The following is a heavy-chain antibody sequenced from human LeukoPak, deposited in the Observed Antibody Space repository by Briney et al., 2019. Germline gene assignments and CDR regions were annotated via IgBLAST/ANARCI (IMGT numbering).Heavy chain of an antibody. J-gene: IGHJ3*02. D-gene: IGHD3-16*01. V-gene: IGHV3-23*01. CDR3: ARLRGASGRYDAFDI. CDR1: GFTFSSYA. Sequence: GGSLRLSCAASGFTFSSYAMSWVRQAPGKGLEWVSAISGSGGSTYYADSVKGRFTISRDNSKNTLYLQMNSLRAEDTAVYYCARLRGASGRYDAFDIWGQGTMVTVSS. CDR2: ISGSGGST.